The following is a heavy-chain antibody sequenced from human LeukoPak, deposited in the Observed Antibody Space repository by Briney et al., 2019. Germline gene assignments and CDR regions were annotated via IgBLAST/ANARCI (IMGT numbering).Heavy chain of an antibody. V-gene: IGHV5-51*01. J-gene: IGHJ4*02. Sequence: GESLKISCKASGYRFNTYWIGWVRQMPGQGLAWMGSVYPDDSETRYSPPFQGQVTLSVDKSTNTAYLQWDSLKASDTAMYFCARRYYSGSYSNYFDYWGQGTLVTVSS. CDR3: ARRYYSGSYSNYFDY. CDR2: VYPDDSET. D-gene: IGHD3-22*01. CDR1: GYRFNTYW.